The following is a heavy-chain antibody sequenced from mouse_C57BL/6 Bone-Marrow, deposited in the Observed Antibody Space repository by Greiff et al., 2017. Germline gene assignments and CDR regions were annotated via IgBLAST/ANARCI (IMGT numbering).Heavy chain of an antibody. J-gene: IGHJ3*01. D-gene: IGHD1-1*01. CDR1: GYTFTDYE. CDR2: IDPETGGT. CDR3: TGGSSPY. Sequence: VQLQQSGAELVRPGASVTLSCQASGYTFTDYEMHWVKQTPVHGLEWIGAIDPETGGTAYNQKFKGKAILTADKSSSTAYLELRSLTSEDSAVYYCTGGSSPYWGQWTLVTVSA. V-gene: IGHV1-15*01.